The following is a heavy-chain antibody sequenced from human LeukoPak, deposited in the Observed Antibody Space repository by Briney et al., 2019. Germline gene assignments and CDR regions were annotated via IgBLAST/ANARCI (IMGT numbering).Heavy chain of an antibody. V-gene: IGHV3-11*04. CDR1: GFTFSDYY. CDR3: ARASDGRYYDSSASRPFDC. J-gene: IGHJ4*02. D-gene: IGHD3-22*01. Sequence: NSGGSLRLSCAASGFTFSDYYMSWIRQAPGKGLEWVSYISSSVSTIYYADSVKGRFTISRDNDKNSLYLQMNSLRAEDTAVYYCARASDGRYYDSSASRPFDCWSQGTLVTVSS. CDR2: ISSSVSTI.